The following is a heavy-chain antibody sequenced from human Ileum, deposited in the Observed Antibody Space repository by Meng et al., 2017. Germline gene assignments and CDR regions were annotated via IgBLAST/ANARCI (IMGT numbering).Heavy chain of an antibody. CDR3: VSERRRSYFFDY. CDR1: GGSITSGDYY. V-gene: IGHV4-30-4*01. J-gene: IGHJ4*02. CDR2: IFSTGAT. Sequence: QVQLQESGPGLGKPSQTLSLNCTVSGGSITSGDYYWSWIRQPPGKGLEWIGYIFSTGATYSNPSLKSRVTVSLDTSKSQFSLKLSSVTAADTAIYYCVSERRRSYFFDYWGQGTLVTVSS.